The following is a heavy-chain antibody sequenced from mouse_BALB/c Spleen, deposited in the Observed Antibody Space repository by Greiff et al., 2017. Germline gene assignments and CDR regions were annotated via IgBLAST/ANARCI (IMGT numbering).Heavy chain of an antibody. CDR3: ARSNYRYDEKDFDY. CDR1: GYSFTSYW. Sequence: QVQLQQSGPQLVRPGASVKISCKASGYSFTSYWMHWVKQRPGQGLEWIGMIDPSDSETRLNQKFKDKATLTVDKSSSTAYMQLSSPTSEDSAVYYCARSNYRYDEKDFDYWGQGTTLTVSS. CDR2: IDPSDSET. D-gene: IGHD2-14*01. J-gene: IGHJ2*01. V-gene: IGHV1S127*01.